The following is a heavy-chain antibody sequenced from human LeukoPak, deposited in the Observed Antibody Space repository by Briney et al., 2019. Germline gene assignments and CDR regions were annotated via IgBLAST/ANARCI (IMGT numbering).Heavy chain of an antibody. J-gene: IGHJ5*02. CDR1: GHTFTSYG. CDR3: ARDQITMVRGVIIDNWFDP. V-gene: IGHV1-18*01. Sequence: GASVKVSCKASGHTFTSYGISWVRQAPGQGLEWMGWISAYNGNTNYAQKLQGRVTMTTDTSTSTAYMELRSLRSDDTAVYYCARDQITMVRGVIIDNWFDPWGQGTLVTVSS. CDR2: ISAYNGNT. D-gene: IGHD3-10*01.